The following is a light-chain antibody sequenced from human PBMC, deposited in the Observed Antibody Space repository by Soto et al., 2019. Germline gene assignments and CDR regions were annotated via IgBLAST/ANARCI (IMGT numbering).Light chain of an antibody. CDR1: SSNIVNNY. J-gene: IGLJ2*01. Sequence: QSVLTQPPSVSAAPGQKVTISCSGSSSNIVNNYVSWYQQLPGTAPKLLIYDINKRPSGIPDRFSGSRSGTSATLGITGLQTGDEADYYCGTWDSRLSAVVFGGGTQLTVL. V-gene: IGLV1-51*01. CDR2: DIN. CDR3: GTWDSRLSAVV.